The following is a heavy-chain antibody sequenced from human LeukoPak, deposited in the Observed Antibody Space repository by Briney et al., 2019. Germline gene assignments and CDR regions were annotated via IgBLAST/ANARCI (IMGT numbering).Heavy chain of an antibody. D-gene: IGHD3-16*01. CDR2: IYTTGDT. Sequence: SETLSLTCTVSGVSISSYYWSWIRQPPGKGLEWIGSIYTTGDTSYNPSLKSRVTISVDTSKNQFSLKLSSVTAADTAVYYCARATPVGGVRFDYWGQGTLVTVSS. V-gene: IGHV4-4*09. J-gene: IGHJ4*02. CDR1: GVSISSYY. CDR3: ARATPVGGVRFDY.